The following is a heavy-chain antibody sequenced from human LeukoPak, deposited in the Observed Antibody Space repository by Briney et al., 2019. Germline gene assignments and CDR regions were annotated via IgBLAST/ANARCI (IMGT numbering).Heavy chain of an antibody. Sequence: PGGFLRLSCAASGFTFSSYAMSWVRQAPGKGLEWVSAISGSGGSTYYADSVKGRFTISRDNSKNTLYLQMNSLRAEDTAVYYCAKEGYYDYVWGSYRSNAFDIWGQGTMVTVSS. D-gene: IGHD3-16*02. CDR3: AKEGYYDYVWGSYRSNAFDI. CDR2: ISGSGGST. V-gene: IGHV3-23*01. CDR1: GFTFSSYA. J-gene: IGHJ3*02.